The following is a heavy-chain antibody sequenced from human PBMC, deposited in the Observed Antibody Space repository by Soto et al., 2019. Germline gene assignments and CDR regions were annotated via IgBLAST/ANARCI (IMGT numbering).Heavy chain of an antibody. D-gene: IGHD5-18*01. J-gene: IGHJ4*02. Sequence: SETLSLTCTVSGGSISSYYWSWIRQPPGKGLEWIGYIYYSGNTNYNPSLKSRVTISVDTSKNQFSLRLSSVTAADTAVYYCARGLSGYSYGYYFDYRGQGTLVTVSS. V-gene: IGHV4-59*01. CDR2: IYYSGNT. CDR3: ARGLSGYSYGYYFDY. CDR1: GGSISSYY.